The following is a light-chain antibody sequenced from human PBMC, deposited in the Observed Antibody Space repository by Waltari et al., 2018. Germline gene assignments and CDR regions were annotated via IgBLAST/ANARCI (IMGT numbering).Light chain of an antibody. CDR3: QHYVRLPAT. CDR1: QSVSRA. CDR2: GAS. V-gene: IGKV3-20*01. Sequence: EIVLTQSPGSLSSSPGERVTLSCRASQSVSRALAWYQQKPGQPPRLLIFGASNRATGIPDRFSGSGSGTDFSLTISGLEPEDFAVYYCQHYVRLPATFGQGTKVEIK. J-gene: IGKJ1*01.